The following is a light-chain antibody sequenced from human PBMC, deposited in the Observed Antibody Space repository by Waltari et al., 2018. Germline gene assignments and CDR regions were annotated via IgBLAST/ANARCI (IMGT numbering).Light chain of an antibody. V-gene: IGKV3-15*01. CDR2: CAS. Sequence: EIVMTQSPVTLSVSPGERATLSCRASQSVSSNLAWYQQKPGQAPRLLIFCASTRATGIPARFSGSGSGTEFTLTISSLQSEDFALYYCQHYNNWPPFTFGPGTKVDIK. CDR3: QHYNNWPPFT. J-gene: IGKJ3*01. CDR1: QSVSSN.